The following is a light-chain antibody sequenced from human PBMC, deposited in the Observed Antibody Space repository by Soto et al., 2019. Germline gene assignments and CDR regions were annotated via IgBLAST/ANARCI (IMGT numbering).Light chain of an antibody. J-gene: IGLJ2*01. CDR3: QTWGTGIRV. V-gene: IGLV4-69*01. CDR2: LNSDGSH. Sequence: QYVLTQSPSASASLGASVKLTCTLSSGHSSFAIAWHQQQPEKGPRYLMKLNSDGSHSKGDGIPDRFSGSRSGAERYLTISSLQSDDEADYYCQTWGTGIRVFGGGTNLTVL. CDR1: SGHSSFA.